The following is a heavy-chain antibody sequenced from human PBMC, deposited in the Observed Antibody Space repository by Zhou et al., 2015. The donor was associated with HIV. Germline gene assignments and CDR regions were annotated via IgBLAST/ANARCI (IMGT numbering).Heavy chain of an antibody. V-gene: IGHV3-15*01. D-gene: IGHD3-3*01. CDR1: GFTLRDAW. CDR3: VTERSGEFRSGYKWFDP. CDR2: IRSASDVGTT. Sequence: EVQLVESGRNVVRPGGSLRLSCEGSGFTLRDAWMSWVRQAPGKGLEWIGRIRSASDVGTTDYGTPGKGRFIISRDDSKNTLILQMNNVKFDDSAVYYCVTERSGEFRSGYKWFDPWGQGILVIVSS. J-gene: IGHJ5*02.